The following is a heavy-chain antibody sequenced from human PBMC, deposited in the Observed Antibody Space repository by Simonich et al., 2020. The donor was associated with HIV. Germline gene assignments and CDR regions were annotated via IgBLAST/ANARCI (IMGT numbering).Heavy chain of an antibody. CDR2: ISCEGSNK. J-gene: IGHJ4*02. Sequence: QVQLVESGGGVVQPGRSLRLSCAASGFTFSSYAMHWVRQAPGKGLEWVAVISCEGSNKYYADSVKGRFTISRDNSKNTRYLQLNSLRAEDTAVYYCASGGSISSVWADDYWGQGTLVTVSS. V-gene: IGHV3-30*07. D-gene: IGHD3-16*01. CDR3: ASGGSISSVWADDY. CDR1: GFTFSSYA.